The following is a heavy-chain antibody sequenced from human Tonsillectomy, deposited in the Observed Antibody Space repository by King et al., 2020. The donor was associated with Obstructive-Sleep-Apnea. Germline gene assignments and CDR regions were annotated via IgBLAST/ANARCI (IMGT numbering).Heavy chain of an antibody. CDR2: IISGGKT. J-gene: IGHJ4*02. V-gene: IGHV3-23*04. CDR1: GFTFSSYA. CDR3: AKDIGTTVTRDY. D-gene: IGHD4-17*01. Sequence: VQLVESGGGLVQPGGSLKLSCVTSGFTFSSYAMSWVRQAPGKGLEWVSSIISGGKTYYADPVKGRFTISPDNSKNTLYLQMNSLRAEDTAVYYCAKDIGTTVTRDYWGQGTLVTVSS.